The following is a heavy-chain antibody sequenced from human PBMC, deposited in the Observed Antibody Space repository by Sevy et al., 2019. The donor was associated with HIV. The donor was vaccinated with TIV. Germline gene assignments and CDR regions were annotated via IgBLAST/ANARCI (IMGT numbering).Heavy chain of an antibody. Sequence: GGSLRLSCVASGFTFSHYGMHWVRQAPGKGLEWVALISYDGSNKYYADSVKGRFTISRDNSKSTLYLQMNSLRAEDTAVYYCATDQEGAASPPRAFDIWGQGTLVTVSS. D-gene: IGHD6-13*01. CDR3: ATDQEGAASPPRAFDI. J-gene: IGHJ3*02. V-gene: IGHV3-30*03. CDR2: ISYDGSNK. CDR1: GFTFSHYG.